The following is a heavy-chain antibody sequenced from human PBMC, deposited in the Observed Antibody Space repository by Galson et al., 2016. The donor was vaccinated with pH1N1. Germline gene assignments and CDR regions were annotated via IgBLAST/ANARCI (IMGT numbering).Heavy chain of an antibody. CDR2: VQDDGTTE. D-gene: IGHD2-15*01. V-gene: IGHV3-30*02. Sequence: SLRLSCAASGFTFSNYGMHWVRQAPGKGLEWVAFVQDDGTTEYYADSMKGRFTISRDNSQKTLYLQMNSLRVDDTAVYYCARDRGAPGSPPLYFFNYWGHGTLVIVSS. J-gene: IGHJ4*01. CDR1: GFTFSNYG. CDR3: ARDRGAPGSPPLYFFNY.